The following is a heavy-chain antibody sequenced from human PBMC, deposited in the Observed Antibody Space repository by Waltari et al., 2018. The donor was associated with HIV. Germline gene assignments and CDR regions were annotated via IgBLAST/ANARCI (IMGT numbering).Heavy chain of an antibody. V-gene: IGHV1-69*02. CDR1: GAPLKSCP. CDR2: EWTGRSVAILRVP. D-gene: IGHD3-16*01. Sequence: QAQLVHSGGGERKTGSPATVSVRGSGAPLKSCPLNWVRPATGQGLQGIGSLEWTGRSVAILRVPQYSEELRGRIIISADAVPNTAVMDLSSLRVDDTAVYYCASPPARGTWFDSWAQGSLVIVSS. J-gene: IGHJ5*01. CDR3: ASPPARGTWFDS.